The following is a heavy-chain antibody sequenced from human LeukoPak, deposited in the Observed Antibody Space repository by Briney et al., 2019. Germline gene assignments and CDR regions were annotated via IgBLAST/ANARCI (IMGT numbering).Heavy chain of an antibody. J-gene: IGHJ4*02. CDR1: GFTFSSYE. CDR2: ISGSDDGT. CDR3: AKSPVSSCRGSFCYPFDY. Sequence: GGSLRLSCAASGFTFSSYEMNWVRQAPGKGLEWVSAISGSDDGTYYADSVKGRFTISRDNSRNTLYLQMNTLRAEDTAVYFCAKSPVSSCRGSFCYPFDYWGQGNLVTVSS. D-gene: IGHD2-15*01. V-gene: IGHV3-23*01.